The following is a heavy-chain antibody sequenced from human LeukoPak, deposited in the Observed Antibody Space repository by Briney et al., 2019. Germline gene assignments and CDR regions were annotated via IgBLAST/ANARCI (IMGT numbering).Heavy chain of an antibody. Sequence: SETLSLTCAVSGGSINSINWWSWVRQSPGQGLEWIGEMYHTGGFNYNPSLKSRVTISLDRSQNQFSLRLSSVTAADTVVYYCARNPRDGYTFDYWGQGTLVTVSS. CDR3: ARNPRDGYTFDY. J-gene: IGHJ4*02. D-gene: IGHD5-24*01. V-gene: IGHV4-4*02. CDR2: MYHTGGF. CDR1: GGSINSINW.